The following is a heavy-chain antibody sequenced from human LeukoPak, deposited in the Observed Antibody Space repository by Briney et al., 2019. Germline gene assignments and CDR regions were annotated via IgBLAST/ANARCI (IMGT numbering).Heavy chain of an antibody. V-gene: IGHV1-2*02. CDR2: INPNSGAT. Sequence: ASVMASCKASGYTFTGYYINWVRQAPGQSLEWMGWINPNSGATKFAQTFQGRVTLTRDTSINTAYMELTSLTSDDTAVYFCARDRQYGTSWRRTSFDPWGQGTLVIVSS. CDR1: GYTFTGYY. D-gene: IGHD1-14*01. CDR3: ARDRQYGTSWRRTSFDP. J-gene: IGHJ5*02.